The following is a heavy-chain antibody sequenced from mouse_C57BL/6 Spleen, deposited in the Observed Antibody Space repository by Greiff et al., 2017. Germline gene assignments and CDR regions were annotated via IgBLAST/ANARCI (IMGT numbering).Heavy chain of an antibody. J-gene: IGHJ3*01. V-gene: IGHV5-4*01. CDR2: ISDGGSYT. CDR1: GFTFSSYA. CDR3: ARDPGKSRAY. Sequence: LVESGGGLVKPGGSLKLSCAASGFTFSSYAMSWVRQTPEKRLEWVATISDGGSYTYYPDNVKGRFTISRDNAKNNLYLQMSHLKSEDTAMYYCARDPGKSRAYWGQGTLVTVSA.